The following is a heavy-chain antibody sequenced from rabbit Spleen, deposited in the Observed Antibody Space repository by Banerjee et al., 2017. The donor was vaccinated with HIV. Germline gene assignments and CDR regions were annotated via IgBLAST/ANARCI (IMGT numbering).Heavy chain of an antibody. CDR1: GVSFSGSSY. J-gene: IGHJ6*01. CDR2: IHIGTSAFT. D-gene: IGHD1-1*01. Sequence: QEQLVESGGGLVKPGASLTLTCIASGVSFSGSSYMCWVHQAPGKGLEWIACIHIGTSAFTYFATWAKGRFTISKTSSTTVTLQMTSLTAADTATYFCARDTSSSFSSYGMDLWGPRHPGHRL. V-gene: IGHV1S45*01. CDR3: ARDTSSSFSSYGMDL.